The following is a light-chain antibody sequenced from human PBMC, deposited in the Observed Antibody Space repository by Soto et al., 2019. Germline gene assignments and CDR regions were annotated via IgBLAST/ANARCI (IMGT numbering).Light chain of an antibody. J-gene: IGKJ1*01. V-gene: IGKV1-39*01. Sequence: DLQMTQSPSSLSAYVGDRVTITCRASQSISNLVNWYQQKPGKAPKLLIYAASSLQSGVPSRFSGSESGTDFTLTISSLQPEDFATYYCQQTYSSPRTFGQGTKVEIK. CDR1: QSISNL. CDR2: AAS. CDR3: QQTYSSPRT.